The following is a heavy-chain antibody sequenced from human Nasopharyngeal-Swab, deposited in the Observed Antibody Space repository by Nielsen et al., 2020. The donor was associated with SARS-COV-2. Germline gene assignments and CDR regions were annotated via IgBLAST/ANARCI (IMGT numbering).Heavy chain of an antibody. D-gene: IGHD5-12*01. CDR3: ARDSDADSGYDSWAPRTNWFDP. CDR2: IIPTFGTA. J-gene: IGHJ5*02. V-gene: IGHV1-69*01. Sequence: WVRQAPGQGLEWMGGIIPTFGTANYAQKFQGRVTITADESTSTAYMELSSLRSEDTAVYYCARDSDADSGYDSWAPRTNWFDPWGQGTLVTVSS.